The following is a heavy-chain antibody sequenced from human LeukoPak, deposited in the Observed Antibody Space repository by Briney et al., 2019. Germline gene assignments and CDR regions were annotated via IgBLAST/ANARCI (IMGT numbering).Heavy chain of an antibody. D-gene: IGHD1-26*01. V-gene: IGHV3-66*01. CDR1: EFSVGSNY. CDR3: ARSDWELEFNY. Sequence: GGSLRLSCAASEFSVGSNYMTWVRQAPGKGLEWVSLIYSGGSTYYADSVKGRFTISRDNAKNSLYLQMNSLRAEDTAVYYCARSDWELEFNYWGQGTLVTVSS. CDR2: IYSGGST. J-gene: IGHJ4*02.